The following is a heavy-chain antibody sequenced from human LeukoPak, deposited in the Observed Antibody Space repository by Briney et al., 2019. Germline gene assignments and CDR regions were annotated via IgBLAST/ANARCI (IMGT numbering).Heavy chain of an antibody. CDR3: ATYRSRNYDFWSGYSYYFDY. Sequence: ASVKVSCKTSGYTFTGQYLHWVRHAPGQGLGWMGWINPNSGGTKSAQKYQGRVTMTRDTSISTAYLELSRLRSDDTAVYYCATYRSRNYDFWSGYSYYFDYWGQGTLVTVSS. D-gene: IGHD3-3*01. J-gene: IGHJ4*02. V-gene: IGHV1-2*02. CDR2: INPNSGGT. CDR1: GYTFTGQY.